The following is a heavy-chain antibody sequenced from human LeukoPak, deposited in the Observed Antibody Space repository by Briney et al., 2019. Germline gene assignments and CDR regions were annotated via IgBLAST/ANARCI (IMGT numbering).Heavy chain of an antibody. D-gene: IGHD3-3*01. CDR3: AREAPRLWSGYFSNFDY. CDR1: GYSISSGYY. J-gene: IGHJ4*02. Sequence: SETLSLTCTVSGYSISSGYYWGWIRQPPGQGLEWIGSTYHSGSTYYNPSLKSRVTISVDTSKNQFSLKLSSVTATDTAVYYCAREAPRLWSGYFSNFDYWGQGTLVTVSS. V-gene: IGHV4-38-2*02. CDR2: TYHSGST.